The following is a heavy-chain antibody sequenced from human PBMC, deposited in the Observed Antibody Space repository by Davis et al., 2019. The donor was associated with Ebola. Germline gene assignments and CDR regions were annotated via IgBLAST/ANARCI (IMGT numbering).Heavy chain of an antibody. V-gene: IGHV4-39*07. CDR1: GGSISSSSYY. CDR3: ARTTKTNIEESGLGYNSFDS. CDR2: ISHHDGDT. D-gene: IGHD2/OR15-2a*01. J-gene: IGHJ5*01. Sequence: MPSETLSLTCTVSGGSISSSSYYWSWIRQPPEKGLEWIGEISHHDGDTNYNPSLRSRVAISVDSSKNQFSLKINSVTAADTATYYCARTTKTNIEESGLGYNSFDSWGQGVQVSVSS.